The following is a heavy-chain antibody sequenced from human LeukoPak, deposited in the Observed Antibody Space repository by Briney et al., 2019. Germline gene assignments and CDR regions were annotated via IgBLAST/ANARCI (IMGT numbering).Heavy chain of an antibody. V-gene: IGHV3-23*01. CDR1: GFTFSSYA. J-gene: IGHJ3*02. Sequence: GGSLRLSCAASGFTFSSYAMSWVRQAPGKGLEWVSAISGSGGSTYYADSVKGRFTISRDNSKNTLYLQMNSLRAEDTAVYYCAKRRPGYGDYRLTLGDAFDIWGQGTMVTVSS. CDR3: AKRRPGYGDYRLTLGDAFDI. CDR2: ISGSGGST. D-gene: IGHD4-17*01.